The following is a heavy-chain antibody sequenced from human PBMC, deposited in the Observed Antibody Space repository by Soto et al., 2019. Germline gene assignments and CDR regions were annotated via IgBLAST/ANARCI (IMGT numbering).Heavy chain of an antibody. D-gene: IGHD4-17*01. CDR2: IYYSRST. J-gene: IGHJ6*02. CDR3: ARDRTVTTDYYYYYGMDV. V-gene: IGHV4-59*01. Sequence: PSETLSLTCTVSGGSISSYYWSWIRQPPGKGLEWIGYIYYSRSTNYNPSLKSRVTISVDTSKNQFSLKLSSVTAADTAVYYCARDRTVTTDYYYYYGMDVWGQGTTVTVSS. CDR1: GGSISSYY.